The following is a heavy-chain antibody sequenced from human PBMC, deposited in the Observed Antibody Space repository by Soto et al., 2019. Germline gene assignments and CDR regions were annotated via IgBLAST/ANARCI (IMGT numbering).Heavy chain of an antibody. J-gene: IGHJ6*02. CDR3: ARGYESSADFYPLGDGMEV. Sequence: QVQLVQSGTEVKKPGASVKVSCKTSGYSFANQAINWVRQAPGQGLEWVGWISGRSGNSNYAETVRGRVTMTTDTSTGTAYLELRALTPDDTAVYYCARGYESSADFYPLGDGMEVWGQGTTGSVSS. CDR1: GYSFANQA. D-gene: IGHD3-22*01. CDR2: ISGRSGNS. V-gene: IGHV1-18*01.